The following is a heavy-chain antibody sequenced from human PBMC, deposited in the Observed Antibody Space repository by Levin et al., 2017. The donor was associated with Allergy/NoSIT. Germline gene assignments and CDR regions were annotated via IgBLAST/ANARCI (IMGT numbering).Heavy chain of an antibody. CDR3: TRDPDTAVYYGMDV. V-gene: IGHV3-72*01. Sequence: GGSLRLSCAASGFTFSDHYMDWVRQAPGKGLEWVGRIKNKAKSHRTEYAASVKGRFTISRDDSKNSLFLQMNSLKIEDTAVYYCTRDPDTAVYYGMDVWGQGTTVTVSS. CDR2: IKNKAKSHRT. CDR1: GFTFSDHY. J-gene: IGHJ6*02. D-gene: IGHD5-18*01.